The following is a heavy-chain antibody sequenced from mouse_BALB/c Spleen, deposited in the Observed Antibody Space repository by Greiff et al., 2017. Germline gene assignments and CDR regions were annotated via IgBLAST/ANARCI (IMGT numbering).Heavy chain of an antibody. D-gene: IGHD1-2*01. CDR3: ARTTTATDYAMDY. CDR2: ISYSGST. V-gene: IGHV3-8*02. Sequence: VQLKESGPSLVKPSQTLSLTCSVTGDSITSGYWNWIRKFPGNKLEYMGYISYSGSTYYNPSLKSRISITRDTSKNQYYLQLNSVTTEDTATYYCARTTTATDYAMDYWGQGTSVTVSS. J-gene: IGHJ4*01. CDR1: GDSITSGY.